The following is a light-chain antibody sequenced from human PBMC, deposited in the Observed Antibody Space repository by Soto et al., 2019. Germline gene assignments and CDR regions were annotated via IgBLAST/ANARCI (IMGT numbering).Light chain of an antibody. Sequence: IHMTHSPSTLSASLGDIVTITCRASQSISSWLAWYQQKPGKAPKLLIYDASSLESGVPSRFSGSGSGTEFTLTISSLQPDDFATYYCQQYNSYPITFGQGTRLEIK. V-gene: IGKV1-5*01. CDR2: DAS. CDR3: QQYNSYPIT. J-gene: IGKJ5*01. CDR1: QSISSW.